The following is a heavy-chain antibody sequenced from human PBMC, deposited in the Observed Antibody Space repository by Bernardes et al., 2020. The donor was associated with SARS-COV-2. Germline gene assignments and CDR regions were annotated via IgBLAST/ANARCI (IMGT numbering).Heavy chain of an antibody. CDR3: ARDLLGTPYYYYYYGMDV. V-gene: IGHV3-30-3*01. Sequence: GGSLRLSCAASGFTFSSYAMHWVRQAPGKGLEWVAVISYDGSNKYYADSVKGRFTISRDNSKNTLYLQMNSLRAEDTAVYYCARDLLGTPYYYYYYGMDVWGQGTTVTVSS. J-gene: IGHJ6*02. CDR2: ISYDGSNK. D-gene: IGHD7-27*01. CDR1: GFTFSSYA.